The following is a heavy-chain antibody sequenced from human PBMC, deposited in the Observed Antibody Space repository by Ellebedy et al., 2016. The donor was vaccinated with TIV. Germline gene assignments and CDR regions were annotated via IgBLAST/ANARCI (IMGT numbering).Heavy chain of an antibody. CDR3: ARDGACGGDCYGDNY. J-gene: IGHJ4*02. V-gene: IGHV1-2*02. CDR2: INPKNGGT. CDR1: GYTFTSYG. Sequence: AASVKVSCKASGYTFTSYGINWVRQPPGQGLEWMGWINPKNGGTNYAQKFQGRVTMTRDTSISTAYMELSWLRSDDTAVYYCARDGACGGDCYGDNYWGQGSLVTVSS. D-gene: IGHD2-21*02.